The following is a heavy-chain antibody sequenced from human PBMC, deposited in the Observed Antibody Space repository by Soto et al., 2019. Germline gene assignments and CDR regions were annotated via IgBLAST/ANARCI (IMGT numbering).Heavy chain of an antibody. Sequence: ASVKVSCKASGGTFSSYAISWVRQAPGQGLEWMGGIIPIFGTANYAQKFQGRVTITADESTSTAYMELSSLRSEDTAVYYCASNDIVVVVAATPYHYYYYGMDVWGQGTTVTVSS. J-gene: IGHJ6*02. D-gene: IGHD2-15*01. CDR2: IIPIFGTA. V-gene: IGHV1-69*13. CDR1: GGTFSSYA. CDR3: ASNDIVVVVAATPYHYYYYGMDV.